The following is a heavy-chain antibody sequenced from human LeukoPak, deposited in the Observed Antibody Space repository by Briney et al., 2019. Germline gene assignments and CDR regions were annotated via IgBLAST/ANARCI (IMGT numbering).Heavy chain of an antibody. V-gene: IGHV3-30*02. CDR3: AKPYFGSGSPWEAFDY. D-gene: IGHD3-10*01. J-gene: IGHJ4*02. Sequence: PGGSLRLSCAASGFTFSAFGMHWVRQAPGKGLEWVTFIPYDGSDKYYADSVKGRFTISRDNSKNTLYLQMNSLRAEDTAVYYCAKPYFGSGSPWEAFDYWGQGTLVTVSS. CDR2: IPYDGSDK. CDR1: GFTFSAFG.